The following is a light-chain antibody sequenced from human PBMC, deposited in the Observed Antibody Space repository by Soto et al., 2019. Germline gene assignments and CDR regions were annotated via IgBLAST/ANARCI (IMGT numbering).Light chain of an antibody. CDR2: SNN. J-gene: IGLJ1*01. CDR1: SSNIGSNT. V-gene: IGLV1-44*01. Sequence: QSVLTQPPSASGTPGQRVTISCSGSSSNIGSNTVNWYQQLPGTAPELLIYSNNQRPSGVPDRFSGSKSGTSASLAISGLQSEDEADYYCGAWDDSLNCYVFGTGTKLTVL. CDR3: GAWDDSLNCYV.